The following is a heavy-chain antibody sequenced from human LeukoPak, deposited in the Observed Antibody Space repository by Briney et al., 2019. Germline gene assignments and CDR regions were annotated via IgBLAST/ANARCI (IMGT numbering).Heavy chain of an antibody. CDR3: ARITVALYFDY. D-gene: IGHD6-19*01. CDR1: GDSISSTNYY. CDR2: IYYSGST. V-gene: IGHV4-39*01. J-gene: IGHJ4*02. Sequence: SETLSLTCTVSGDSISSTNYYWGWIRQPPGEGLEWIGSIYYSGSTYYNPSLESRVTISVDTSKNQFSLKLSSVTAADTAVYYCARITVALYFDYWGQGTLVTVSS.